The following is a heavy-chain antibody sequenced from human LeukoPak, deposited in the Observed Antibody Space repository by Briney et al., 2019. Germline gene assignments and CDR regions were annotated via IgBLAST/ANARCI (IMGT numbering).Heavy chain of an antibody. CDR1: GYTFTSYY. J-gene: IGHJ4*02. CDR3: ARVSSNYDSSGFDY. V-gene: IGHV1-2*02. CDR2: INPNSGDT. D-gene: IGHD3-22*01. Sequence: ASVKVSCKASGYTFTSYYMHWARQAPGQGLEWMGWINPNSGDTNYAQKFQGRVTMTRDTSISTAYMELSRLRSDDTAVYYCARVSSNYDSSGFDYWGQGTLVTVSS.